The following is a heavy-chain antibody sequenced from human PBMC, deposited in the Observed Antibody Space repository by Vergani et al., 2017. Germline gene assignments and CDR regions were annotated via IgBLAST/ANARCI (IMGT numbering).Heavy chain of an antibody. Sequence: QVQLVQSGAEVKKPGASVKVSCKASGYTFTGYYMHWVRQAPGQGLEWMGWINPNSGGTNYAQKFQGRVTMTRDTSISTAYMELSRLRSDDTAVYYCARDRGTYYYDSSGYYPFDYWGQGTLVTVSS. D-gene: IGHD3-22*01. CDR2: INPNSGGT. J-gene: IGHJ4*02. V-gene: IGHV1-2*02. CDR1: GYTFTGYY. CDR3: ARDRGTYYYDSSGYYPFDY.